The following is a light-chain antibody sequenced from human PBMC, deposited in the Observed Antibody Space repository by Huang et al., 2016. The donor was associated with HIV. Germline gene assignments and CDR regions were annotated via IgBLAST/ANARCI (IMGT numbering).Light chain of an antibody. CDR1: QSVTRNY. V-gene: IGKV3-20*01. CDR2: GAS. J-gene: IGKJ2*03. Sequence: EIVLTQSPDTLSLSPGERATVSCRARQSVTRNYLAVYQQRPGQAPELHIYGASTRATGSPDRFSGSGSGTDFTLTISRLAPEDFAVYYCQQFGSSPPYSFGQGTKLEIK. CDR3: QQFGSSPPYS.